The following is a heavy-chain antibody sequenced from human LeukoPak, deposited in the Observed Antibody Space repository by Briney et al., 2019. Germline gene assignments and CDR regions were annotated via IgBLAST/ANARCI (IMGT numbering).Heavy chain of an antibody. D-gene: IGHD6-19*01. J-gene: IGHJ4*02. CDR2: IKQDGSEK. CDR3: ARGVAVAGR. CDR1: GFTFSRYW. Sequence: GGSLRLSCAASGFTFSRYWMSWVRQAPGKGLEWVANIKQDGSEKYYVDSVKGPFTISRDNAKNALYLQMNSLRAEDTAVYYCARGVAVAGRWGQGTLVTVSS. V-gene: IGHV3-7*03.